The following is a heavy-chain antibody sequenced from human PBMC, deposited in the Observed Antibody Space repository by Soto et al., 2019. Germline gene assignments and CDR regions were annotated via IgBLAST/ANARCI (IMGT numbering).Heavy chain of an antibody. V-gene: IGHV3-48*02. CDR2: INSDSTTT. J-gene: IGHJ4*02. CDR1: GFPFSTYA. Sequence: DVHLVESGGGLVQPGGSLRLSCAVPGFPFSTYAMHWVRQAPGKGLEWISYINSDSTTTFHADSVKGRFTVSRDNAKNSLYLQMSSLRHEDTAVYYCARDLSHWGQGTLVTVSS. CDR3: ARDLSH.